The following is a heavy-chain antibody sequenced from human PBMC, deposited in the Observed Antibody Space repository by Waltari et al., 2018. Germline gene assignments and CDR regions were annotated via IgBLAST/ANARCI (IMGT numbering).Heavy chain of an antibody. J-gene: IGHJ4*02. CDR3: VKEPNGTSSLH. CDR1: GFTFRGYA. Sequence: EVQLLESGGGLIQPGGSLRLSGGASGFTFRGYAMNWVRQAPGKGLEWVSGISGRGYRTYYADSVKGRFTISRDNSKNTLYLQMRSLRAEDMALYYCVKEPNGTSSLHWGQGTLVTVSS. D-gene: IGHD6-6*01. V-gene: IGHV3-23*01. CDR2: ISGRGYRT.